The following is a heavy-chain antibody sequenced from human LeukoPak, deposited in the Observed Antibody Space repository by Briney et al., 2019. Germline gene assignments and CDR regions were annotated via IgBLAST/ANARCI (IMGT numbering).Heavy chain of an antibody. CDR2: IYYSGST. D-gene: IGHD3-3*01. Sequence: PSQTLSLTCPVSGGSISSGDYYWSWIRQPPGKGLEWIGYIYYSGSTYYNPSLKSRVTISVDTSKNQFSLKLSSVTAADTAVYYCARARFLEWLFFDYWGQGTLVTVSS. V-gene: IGHV4-30-4*08. CDR3: ARARFLEWLFFDY. CDR1: GGSISSGDYY. J-gene: IGHJ4*02.